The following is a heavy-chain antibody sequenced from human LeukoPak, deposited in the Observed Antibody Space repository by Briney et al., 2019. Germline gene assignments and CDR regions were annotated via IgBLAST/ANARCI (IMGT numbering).Heavy chain of an antibody. Sequence: GGSLRLSCAASGFTFSSYAMTWVRQAPGKGLKWVSCISGSGSGTYYADSVKGRFTISRDNSKTTLYLQMNSLRAEDTALYYCVKYTGNSILVRFDYWGQGTLVTVSS. J-gene: IGHJ4*02. CDR2: ISGSGSGT. V-gene: IGHV3-23*01. D-gene: IGHD4-23*01. CDR3: VKYTGNSILVRFDY. CDR1: GFTFSSYA.